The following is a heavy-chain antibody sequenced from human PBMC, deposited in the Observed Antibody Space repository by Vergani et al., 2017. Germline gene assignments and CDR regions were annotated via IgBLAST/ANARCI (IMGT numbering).Heavy chain of an antibody. D-gene: IGHD3-3*01. CDR1: GFTFSSYW. Sequence: EVQLVESGGGLVQTGGSLRLSCAASGFTFSSYWMHWVRQAPGKGLVWVSRINSDGSSTSYADSVKGRFTISRDNAKNTLYLQMNSLRAEDTAVYYCARDLLPNYDFWSGYSHAYYYYYGMDVWGQGTTVTVSS. J-gene: IGHJ6*02. V-gene: IGHV3-74*01. CDR3: ARDLLPNYDFWSGYSHAYYYYYGMDV. CDR2: INSDGSST.